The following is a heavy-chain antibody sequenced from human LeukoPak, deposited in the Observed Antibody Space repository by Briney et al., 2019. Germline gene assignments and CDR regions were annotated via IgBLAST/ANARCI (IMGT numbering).Heavy chain of an antibody. CDR1: GFTFSSYA. D-gene: IGHD5-24*01. Sequence: GGSLRLSCAASGFTFSSYAMSWVRQAPGKGLEWVSTISDSGSSTYYTDSVKGRFTFSRDNSKNTLHLQMNSLRAEDTAVYYCARDGSLPDYWGQGTLVTVSS. V-gene: IGHV3-23*01. CDR2: ISDSGSST. CDR3: ARDGSLPDY. J-gene: IGHJ4*02.